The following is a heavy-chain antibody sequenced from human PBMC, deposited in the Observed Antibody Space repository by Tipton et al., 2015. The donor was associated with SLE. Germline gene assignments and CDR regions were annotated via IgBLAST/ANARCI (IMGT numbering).Heavy chain of an antibody. Sequence: QLVQSGGGLVQPGRSLRLSCTASGFTFGDYAMSWVRQAPGKGLEWIGYIYYSGSTNYNPSLKSRVTISVDTSKNQFSLKLSSVTAADTAVYYCARERLPLGVDPWGQGTLVTVSS. V-gene: IGHV4-59*12. CDR2: IYYSGST. D-gene: IGHD7-27*01. CDR1: GFTFGDYA. J-gene: IGHJ5*02. CDR3: ARERLPLGVDP.